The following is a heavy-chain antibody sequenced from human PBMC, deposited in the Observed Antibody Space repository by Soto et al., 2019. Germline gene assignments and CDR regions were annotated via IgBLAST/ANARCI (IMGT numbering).Heavy chain of an antibody. CDR2: INGGTS. CDR3: ATHAWDL. Sequence: EVQLLESGGGLVQPGGSLRLSCEASGITFSRYDMSWVRQAPGKGLEWVSAINGGTSFYGDSVEGRFTVSRDNSKNTLYLQMNGRRVEDTAIYYCATHAWDLWGQGTLVTVSS. CDR1: GITFSRYD. V-gene: IGHV3-23*01. D-gene: IGHD2-2*01. J-gene: IGHJ5*02.